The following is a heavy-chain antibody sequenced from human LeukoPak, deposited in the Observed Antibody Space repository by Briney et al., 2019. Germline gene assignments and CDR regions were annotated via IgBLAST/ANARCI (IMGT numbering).Heavy chain of an antibody. V-gene: IGHV3-33*01. D-gene: IGHD1-7*01. CDR3: AREELIGRNFDY. CDR2: IWYDGSNK. J-gene: IGHJ4*02. Sequence: SCKASGYTFTSYGMHWVRQAPGKGLEWVAVIWYDGSNKYYADSVKGRFTISRDNSKNTLYLQMNSLRAEDTAVYYCAREELIGRNFDYWGQGTLVTVSS. CDR1: GYTFTSYG.